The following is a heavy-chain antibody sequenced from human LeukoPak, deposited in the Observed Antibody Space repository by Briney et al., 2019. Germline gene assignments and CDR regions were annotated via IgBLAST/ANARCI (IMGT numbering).Heavy chain of an antibody. J-gene: IGHJ4*02. CDR3: ARGTMADY. Sequence: SETLSLTCAVYGGSFSGYYWSWIRQPPGKGLEWIGEINHSGSTNYNPSLKSRITMSVDTSKNQFSLKLSSVTAADTAVYYCARGTMADYWGQGTLVTVSS. D-gene: IGHD3-10*01. CDR2: INHSGST. CDR1: GGSFSGYY. V-gene: IGHV4-34*01.